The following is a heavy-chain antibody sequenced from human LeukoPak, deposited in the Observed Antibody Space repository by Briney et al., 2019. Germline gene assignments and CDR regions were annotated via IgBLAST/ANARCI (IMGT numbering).Heavy chain of an antibody. J-gene: IGHJ6*03. CDR1: GYTFTSYD. D-gene: IGHD2-15*01. CDR3: ARWGDCSGGSCYSGADYYYYYMDV. Sequence: GASVKVSCKASGYTFTSYDINWVRQATGQGLEWMGWMNPNSGNTGYAQKFQGRVTMTRNTSISTAYMELSSLRSEGTAVYYCARWGDCSGGSCYSGADYYYYYMDVWGKGTTVAVSS. V-gene: IGHV1-8*01. CDR2: MNPNSGNT.